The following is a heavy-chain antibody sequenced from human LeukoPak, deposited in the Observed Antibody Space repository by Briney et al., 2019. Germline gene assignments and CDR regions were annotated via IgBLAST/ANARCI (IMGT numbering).Heavy chain of an antibody. CDR3: ARAAGAGSDAFAF. CDR1: GFTFSSYG. CDR2: IWYDGSNI. Sequence: PGRSLRLSCVASGFTFSSYGIHWVRQAPGKGLEWVAVIWYDGSNIYYADSVKGRFTISRDNSKNTLYLQMNSLRAEDTALYYCARAAGAGSDAFAFWGQGTMVTVSS. J-gene: IGHJ3*01. D-gene: IGHD6-13*01. V-gene: IGHV3-33*01.